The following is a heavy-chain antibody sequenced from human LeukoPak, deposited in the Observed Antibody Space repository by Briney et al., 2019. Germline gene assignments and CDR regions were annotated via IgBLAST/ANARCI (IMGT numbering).Heavy chain of an antibody. CDR2: IKSKTNGGTT. CDR3: ATEFFQDGYNY. CDR1: GFTFSDAW. V-gene: IGHV3-15*01. J-gene: IGHJ4*02. D-gene: IGHD3-22*01. Sequence: GGSLRLSCAASGFTFSDAWMSWVRQAPGKGLEWVGHIKSKTNGGTTDYAAPVKGRFTISRDDSKNTLYLQMNSLKIDDTAVYHCATEFFQDGYNYWGQGTLVTVSS.